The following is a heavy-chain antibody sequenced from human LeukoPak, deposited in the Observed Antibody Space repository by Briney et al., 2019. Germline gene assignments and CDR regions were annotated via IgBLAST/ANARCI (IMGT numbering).Heavy chain of an antibody. Sequence: SETLSLTCTVSGGSISSGGYYWSWIRQHPGKGLEWIGYIYYSGSTYYNPSLKSRVTISVDTSKNQFSLKLSSVTAADTAVYYCARGPGCSSTSCYRDYYYGMDVWGQGTTVTVSS. D-gene: IGHD2-2*02. CDR2: IYYSGST. V-gene: IGHV4-31*03. CDR1: GGSISSGGYY. J-gene: IGHJ6*02. CDR3: ARGPGCSSTSCYRDYYYGMDV.